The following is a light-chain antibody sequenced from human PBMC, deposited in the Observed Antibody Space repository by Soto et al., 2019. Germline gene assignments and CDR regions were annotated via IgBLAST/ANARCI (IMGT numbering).Light chain of an antibody. V-gene: IGLV4-69*01. CDR1: SGHSSYA. CDR3: QTWGSGTVV. Sequence: QLVLTQSPSPSPSLGASVKLTCTLSSGHSSYAIAWHQQQPEKGPRYLMKLNSDGSHSKGDGIPDRFSGSSSGAERYLTISSLQSEDEADYYCQTWGSGTVVFGGGTKLTVL. J-gene: IGLJ2*01. CDR2: LNSDGSH.